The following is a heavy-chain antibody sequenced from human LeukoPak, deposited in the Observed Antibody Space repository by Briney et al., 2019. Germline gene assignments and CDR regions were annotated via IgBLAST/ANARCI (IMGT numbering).Heavy chain of an antibody. CDR2: VNPNSGGT. CDR1: GYTFTGYY. Sequence: EASVKVSCKASGYTFTGYYMHWVRQAPGQGLEWMGWVNPNSGGTNYAQKFQGRVTMTRDTSISTAYMELSRLRSDDTAVYYCARDRRRSSGSSFQIWGQGTLVTVSS. D-gene: IGHD6-25*01. CDR3: ARDRRRSSGSSFQI. V-gene: IGHV1-2*02. J-gene: IGHJ4*02.